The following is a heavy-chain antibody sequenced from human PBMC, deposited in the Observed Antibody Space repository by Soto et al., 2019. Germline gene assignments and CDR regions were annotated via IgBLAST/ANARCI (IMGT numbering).Heavy chain of an antibody. CDR3: ASLLVNNWFDP. CDR1: GGTFSSYS. CDR2: IIPIFGTA. Sequence: GASVKVSCKSSGGTFSSYSISWVRQAPGQGLEWMGGIIPIFGTANYAQKFQGRVTITADESTSAAYVELSSLRSEDTAVYYCASLLVNNWFDPWGQGTLVTAPQ. J-gene: IGHJ5*02. V-gene: IGHV1-69*13. D-gene: IGHD2-2*01.